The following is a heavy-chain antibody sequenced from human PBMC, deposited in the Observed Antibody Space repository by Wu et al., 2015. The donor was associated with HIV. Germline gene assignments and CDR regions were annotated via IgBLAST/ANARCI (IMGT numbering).Heavy chain of an antibody. CDR3: ARDTGANFANYYYGMDV. D-gene: IGHD1-14*01. CDR2: INSSGGSA. J-gene: IGHJ6*02. V-gene: IGHV1-46*03. CDR1: GYTFTSYY. Sequence: QVQLVQSGAEVKKPGASVKVSCKASGYTFTSYYIYWVRQAPGQGLEWMGMINSSGGSASYAQKFQGRVTMTRDTSTNTVYVELSSLRSEDTAVYYCARDTGANFANYYYGMDVWGQGTTVTVSS.